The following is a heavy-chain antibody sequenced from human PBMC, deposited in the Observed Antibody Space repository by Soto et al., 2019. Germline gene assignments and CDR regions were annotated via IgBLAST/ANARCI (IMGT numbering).Heavy chain of an antibody. D-gene: IGHD3-16*01. Sequence: VQLVESGGGLVQPGGSLRLSCAASGLTFSAYDMHWVRQATGKGLEWVAAIGTQHDAYYPDSVKGRFTISRENAKNSLYLQMNSLRAAYTAVYYRARLASFWHGGGGWLDLWGQGTLVTVPS. CDR1: GLTFSAYD. V-gene: IGHV3-13*01. J-gene: IGHJ5*02. CDR2: IGTQHDA. CDR3: ARLASFWHGGGGWLDL.